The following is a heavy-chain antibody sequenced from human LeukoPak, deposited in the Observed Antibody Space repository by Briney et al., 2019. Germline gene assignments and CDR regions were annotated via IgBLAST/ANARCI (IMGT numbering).Heavy chain of an antibody. J-gene: IGHJ4*02. CDR2: INPNSGGT. V-gene: IGHV1-2*02. CDR3: ARRYDFWSGHPTAFDY. CDR1: GYTFTGYY. Sequence: GASVKVSCKASGYTFTGYYMYWVRQAPGQGLEWMGFINPNSGGTVYAQKFQARVTMTRDTSISTAYMELSGLRSDDTAVYYCARRYDFWSGHPTAFDYWGQGTLVTVSS. D-gene: IGHD3/OR15-3a*01.